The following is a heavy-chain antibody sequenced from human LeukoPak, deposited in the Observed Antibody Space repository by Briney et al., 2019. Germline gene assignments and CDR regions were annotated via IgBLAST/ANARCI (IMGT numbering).Heavy chain of an antibody. CDR1: GHSFTSYW. J-gene: IGHJ3*02. V-gene: IGHV5-51*01. Sequence: GESLKISCKGSGHSFTSYWIGWVRQMPGKGLEWMGIIYPGDSDTRYSPSFQGQVTISADKSISTAYLQWSSLKASDTAMYYCARSNYYDSSGYLDAFDIWGQGTMVTVSS. D-gene: IGHD3-22*01. CDR2: IYPGDSDT. CDR3: ARSNYYDSSGYLDAFDI.